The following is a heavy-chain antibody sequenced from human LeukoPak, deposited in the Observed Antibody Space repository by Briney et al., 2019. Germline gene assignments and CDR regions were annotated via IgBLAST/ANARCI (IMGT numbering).Heavy chain of an antibody. D-gene: IGHD6-19*01. Sequence: GGSLRLSCAASGFTFSSYAMSWVRQAPGKGLEWVSAISGSGGSTYYADSVKGRFTISRDNSKNTLYLQMNSLRAEDTAVYYCARDPREQWLFDYWGQGTLVTVSS. J-gene: IGHJ4*02. CDR2: ISGSGGST. CDR3: ARDPREQWLFDY. V-gene: IGHV3-23*01. CDR1: GFTFSSYA.